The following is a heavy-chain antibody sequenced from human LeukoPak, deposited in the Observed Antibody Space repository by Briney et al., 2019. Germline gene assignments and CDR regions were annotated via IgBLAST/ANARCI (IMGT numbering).Heavy chain of an antibody. CDR1: GGTFSSYT. V-gene: IGHV1-69*02. Sequence: GASVKVSCKASGGTFSSYTISWVRQAPGQGLEWMGRIIPILGIANYAQKFQGRVTITADKSTSTAYMELSSLRPEDTAVYYCARAGNYYDSSGYFAHGWFDPWGQGTLVTVSS. D-gene: IGHD3-22*01. CDR3: ARAGNYYDSSGYFAHGWFDP. J-gene: IGHJ5*02. CDR2: IIPILGIA.